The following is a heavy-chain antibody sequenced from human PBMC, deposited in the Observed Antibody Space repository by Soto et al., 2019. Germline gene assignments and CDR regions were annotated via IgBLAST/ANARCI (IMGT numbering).Heavy chain of an antibody. D-gene: IGHD2-21*02. CDR3: AKDRGNEMTAPSYFDY. CDR2: ISGSLGTT. Sequence: GGSLRLSCAASGFTFNSHSMSWIRQAPGKGLEWVSSISGSLGTTYYTDSVKGRFTISRDNSKNTLYLQMNSLRAEDTAVYFCAKDRGNEMTAPSYFDYWGQGTLVTVSS. CDR1: GFTFNSHS. J-gene: IGHJ4*02. V-gene: IGHV3-23*01.